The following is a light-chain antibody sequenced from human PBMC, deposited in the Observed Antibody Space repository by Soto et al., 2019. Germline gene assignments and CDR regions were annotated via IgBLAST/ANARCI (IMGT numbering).Light chain of an antibody. CDR2: KAS. CDR3: QQFNSYPIT. V-gene: IGKV1-5*03. CDR1: QSISSW. Sequence: DIQMTQSPSTLSASVGDRVTITCRASQSISSWLAWYQQKPGKAPKLLIYKASSLESGVPSRFSGSGSGTEFTLTIGGLQPDDFATYYCQQFNSYPITFGQGTRREI. J-gene: IGKJ5*01.